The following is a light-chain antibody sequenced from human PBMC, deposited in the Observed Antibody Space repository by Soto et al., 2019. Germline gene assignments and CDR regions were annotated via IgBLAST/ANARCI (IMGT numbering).Light chain of an antibody. CDR3: MQGTHWPYS. J-gene: IGKJ2*03. Sequence: EVVMTQSPLSLPVTLGQPASISCRSGPSLVHSDGNTYLHWFQQRPRQSPRRLIYKVSNRYSGVTDRFSGSGSGTDFTLMISRVDAEDVGVYYCMQGTHWPYSFGQGTKLEIK. CDR2: KVS. V-gene: IGKV2-30*02. CDR1: PSLVHSDGNTY.